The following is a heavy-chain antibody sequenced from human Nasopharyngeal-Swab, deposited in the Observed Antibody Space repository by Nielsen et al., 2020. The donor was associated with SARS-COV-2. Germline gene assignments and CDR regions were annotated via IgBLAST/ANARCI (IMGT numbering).Heavy chain of an antibody. CDR3: AKMAGRGYSYGDFEGYFDY. Sequence: VRQAPGKGLEWVSAISGSGGSTYYADSVKGQFTISRDNSKNTLYLQMNSLRAEDTAVYYCAKMAGRGYSYGDFEGYFDYWGQGTLVTVSS. CDR2: ISGSGGST. D-gene: IGHD5-18*01. J-gene: IGHJ4*02. V-gene: IGHV3-23*01.